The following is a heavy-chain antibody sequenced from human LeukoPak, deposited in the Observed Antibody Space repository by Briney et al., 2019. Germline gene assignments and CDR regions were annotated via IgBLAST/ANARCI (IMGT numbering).Heavy chain of an antibody. CDR1: GYSFISHW. J-gene: IGHJ4*02. V-gene: IGHV1-69*06. CDR3: AREDY. CDR2: IIPIFGTA. Sequence: KISCKGSGYSFISHWIGWVRQVPGKGLEWMGGIIPIFGTANYAQKFQGRVTITADKSTSTAYMELSSLRSEDTAVYYCAREDYWGQGTLVTVSS.